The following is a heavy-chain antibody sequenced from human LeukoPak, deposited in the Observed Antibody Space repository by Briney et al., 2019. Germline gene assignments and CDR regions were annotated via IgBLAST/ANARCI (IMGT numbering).Heavy chain of an antibody. CDR2: INHSGST. V-gene: IGHV4-34*01. J-gene: IGHJ4*02. CDR1: GGSISSYY. CDR3: ARGGGSSWYNY. Sequence: SETLSLTCTVSGGSISSYYWSWIRQPPGKGLEWIGEINHSGSTNYNPSLKSRVTISVDTSKNQFSLKLSSVTAADTAVYYCARGGGSSWYNYWGQGTLVTVSS. D-gene: IGHD6-13*01.